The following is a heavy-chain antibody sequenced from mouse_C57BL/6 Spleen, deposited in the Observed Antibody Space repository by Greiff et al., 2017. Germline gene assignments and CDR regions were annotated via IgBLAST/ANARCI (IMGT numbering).Heavy chain of an antibody. Sequence: EVQRVESEGGLVQPGSSMKLSCTASGFTFSDYYMAWVRQVPEKGLEWAANINYDGSSTYYLDSLKSRFIISRDNAKNILYLQLSSLKSEDTATYYCARGGRYFDVWGTGATVTVSS. V-gene: IGHV5-16*01. CDR3: ARGGRYFDV. CDR2: INYDGSST. CDR1: GFTFSDYY. J-gene: IGHJ1*03.